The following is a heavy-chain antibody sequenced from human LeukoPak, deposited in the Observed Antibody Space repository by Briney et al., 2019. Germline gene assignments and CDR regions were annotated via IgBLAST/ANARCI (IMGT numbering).Heavy chain of an antibody. V-gene: IGHV1-24*01. CDR2: FDPEDGET. CDR3: GCPGSLVPDYDFDY. J-gene: IGHJ4*02. Sequence: GASVKVSCKVSGYTLTELSMHWVRQAPGKGLEWMGGFDPEDGETIYAQKFQGRVTSTRDTSANTAYMELSSLRSEDTAVFLCGCPGSLVPDYDFDYWGQGTLVTVSS. CDR1: GYTLTELS. D-gene: IGHD4-17*01.